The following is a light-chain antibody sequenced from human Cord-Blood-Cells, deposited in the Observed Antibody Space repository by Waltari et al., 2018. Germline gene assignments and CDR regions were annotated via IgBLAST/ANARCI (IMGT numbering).Light chain of an antibody. CDR2: DVS. Sequence: QSALTQPASVSGSPGQSITISCTGTSSDVGGYNYVSWYQQHPGKAPRLMIYDVSNRPSCVSNRFSGSKSGNTASLTISGLQAEDEADYYCSSYTSSSTVVFGGGTKLTVL. CDR1: SSDVGGYNY. V-gene: IGLV2-14*01. J-gene: IGLJ2*01. CDR3: SSYTSSSTVV.